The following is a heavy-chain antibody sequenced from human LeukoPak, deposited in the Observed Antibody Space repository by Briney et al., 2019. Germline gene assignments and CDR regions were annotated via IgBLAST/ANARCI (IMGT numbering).Heavy chain of an antibody. J-gene: IGHJ4*02. CDR1: GFTFSSYG. CDR3: AKGGSGWYFDY. V-gene: IGHV3-30*18. D-gene: IGHD6-19*01. CDR2: ISYDGGDK. Sequence: GGSLRLSCAASGFTFSSYGMHWVRQAPGKGLEGVAIISYDGGDKYYADSVKGRFTISRDNSRNTLYLQMNSLRPEDTAVYYCAKGGSGWYFDYWGQGTLVTVSS.